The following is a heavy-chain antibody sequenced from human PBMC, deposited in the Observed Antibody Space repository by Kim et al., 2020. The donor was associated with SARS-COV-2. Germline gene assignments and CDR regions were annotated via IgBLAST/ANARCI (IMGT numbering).Heavy chain of an antibody. D-gene: IGHD3-16*01. CDR3: TRDFSGYWGDYSGY. CDR1: GFTFSSSW. V-gene: IGHV3-74*01. J-gene: IGHJ4*02. Sequence: GGSLRLSCAASGFTFSSSWMHWVRQAPGKGLVWVSRINSDGSSTSYADPVKGRFTISRGNAKNTLYLQMNSLRADDTAVYYCTRDFSGYWGDYSGYWGQGTLVTVSS. CDR2: INSDGSST.